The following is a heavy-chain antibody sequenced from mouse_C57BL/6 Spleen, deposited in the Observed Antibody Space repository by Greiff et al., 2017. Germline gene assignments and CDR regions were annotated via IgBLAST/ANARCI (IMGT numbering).Heavy chain of an antibody. CDR2: IYPGDGDT. CDR3: AREGVYYYGYFDY. V-gene: IGHV1-80*01. CDR1: GYAFSSYW. D-gene: IGHD1-1*01. Sequence: QVQLQQSGAELVKPGASVKISCKASGYAFSSYWMNWVKQRPGKGLEWIGQIYPGDGDTNYNGKFKGKATLTADKSSSTAYMQLSSLTSEDSAVYFCAREGVYYYGYFDYWGQGTTLTVSS. J-gene: IGHJ2*01.